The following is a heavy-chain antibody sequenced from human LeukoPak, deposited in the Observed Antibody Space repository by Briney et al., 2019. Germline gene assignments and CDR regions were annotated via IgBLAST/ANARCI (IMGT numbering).Heavy chain of an antibody. CDR3: ARVIVAVEDFDY. J-gene: IGHJ4*02. CDR2: IYYSGST. CDR1: GGSISSGDHY. D-gene: IGHD2-15*01. Sequence: PSQTLSLTCTVSGGSISSGDHYWSWIRQPPGKGLEWIGYIYYSGSTYYNPSLKSRVTISVDTSKNQFSLKLSSVTAADTAVYYCARVIVAVEDFDYWGQGTLVTVSS. V-gene: IGHV4-30-4*08.